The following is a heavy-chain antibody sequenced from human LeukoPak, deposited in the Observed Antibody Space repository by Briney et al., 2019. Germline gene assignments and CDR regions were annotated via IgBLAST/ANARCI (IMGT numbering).Heavy chain of an antibody. V-gene: IGHV4-61*02. CDR2: IYTSGST. CDR3: ARAGGWNYELDFDY. J-gene: IGHJ4*02. CDR1: GGSISSGSYY. Sequence: SQTLSLTCTVSGGSISSGSYYWSWIRQPAGKGLEWIGRIYTSGSTNYNPSLKSRVTISVDTSKNQFSLKLSSVTAADTAVYYCARAGGWNYELDFDYWGQGTLVTVSS. D-gene: IGHD1-7*01.